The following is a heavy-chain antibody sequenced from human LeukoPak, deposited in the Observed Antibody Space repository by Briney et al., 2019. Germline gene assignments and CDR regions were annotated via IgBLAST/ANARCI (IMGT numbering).Heavy chain of an antibody. Sequence: GGSLRLSCAASGFTFSSYAISWVRQAPGQGLEWVSGISGSGASTNYADSVKGRFTISRDNPKNTLYLQMNSLRAEDTAVYYCAKDLEILLLPDALDIWGQGTMVTVSS. D-gene: IGHD2-15*01. J-gene: IGHJ3*02. V-gene: IGHV3-23*01. CDR1: GFTFSSYA. CDR3: AKDLEILLLPDALDI. CDR2: ISGSGAST.